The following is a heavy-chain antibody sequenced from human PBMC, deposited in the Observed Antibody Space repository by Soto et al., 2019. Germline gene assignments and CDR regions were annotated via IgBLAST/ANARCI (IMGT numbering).Heavy chain of an antibody. Sequence: ASVKVSCKASGYTFTSYVMNWVRQAPGQGLESMGWINTNTGNPTYAQGFTGRFVFSLDTSVSTAYLQICSLKAEDTAVYYCARDSSSSWARYYYYYYGMDVWGQGTTVTVSS. CDR3: ARDSSSSWARYYYYYYGMDV. J-gene: IGHJ6*02. V-gene: IGHV7-4-1*01. CDR1: GYTFTSYV. CDR2: INTNTGNP. D-gene: IGHD6-13*01.